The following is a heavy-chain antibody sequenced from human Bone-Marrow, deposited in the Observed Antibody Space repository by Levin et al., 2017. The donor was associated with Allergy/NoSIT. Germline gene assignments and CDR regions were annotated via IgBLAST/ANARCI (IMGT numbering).Heavy chain of an antibody. Sequence: PGGSLRLSCAASGFTFNHYGMHWVRQAPGKGLEWVAVISVDGQSKYFADSVKGRFAISRDNSKNALFLQMNSVRPEDTAVYFCATGTYFYDNTGFRDFEHWGQGTLVTVSS. J-gene: IGHJ4*02. D-gene: IGHD3-22*01. V-gene: IGHV3-30*03. CDR3: ATGTYFYDNTGFRDFEH. CDR2: ISVDGQSK. CDR1: GFTFNHYG.